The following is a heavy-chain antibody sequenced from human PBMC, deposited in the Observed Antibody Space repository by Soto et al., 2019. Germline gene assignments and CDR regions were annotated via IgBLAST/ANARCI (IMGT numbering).Heavy chain of an antibody. CDR3: ARLEHDYDFWSGNGMDV. CDR2: IYPGDSDT. J-gene: IGHJ6*02. D-gene: IGHD3-3*01. V-gene: IGHV5-51*01. CDR1: GYSFTSYW. Sequence: PGESLKVSCKGSGYSFTSYWIGWVRQMPGKGLEWMGIIYPGDSDTRYSPSFQGQVTISADKSISTAYLQWSSLKASDTAMYYCARLEHDYDFWSGNGMDVWGQGTTVTVSS.